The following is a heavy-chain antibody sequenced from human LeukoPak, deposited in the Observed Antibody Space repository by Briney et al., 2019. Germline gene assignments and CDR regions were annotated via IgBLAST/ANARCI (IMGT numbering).Heavy chain of an antibody. CDR3: ARGAARLPYYYYMDV. CDR1: GYTFTSYD. Sequence: GASVKVSCKASGYTFTSYDINRVRQATGQGLEWMGWMNPNSGNTGYAQKFQGRVTITRNTSISTAYMELSSLRSEDTAVYYCARGAARLPYYYYMDVWGKGTTVTVSS. V-gene: IGHV1-8*03. J-gene: IGHJ6*03. D-gene: IGHD6-6*01. CDR2: MNPNSGNT.